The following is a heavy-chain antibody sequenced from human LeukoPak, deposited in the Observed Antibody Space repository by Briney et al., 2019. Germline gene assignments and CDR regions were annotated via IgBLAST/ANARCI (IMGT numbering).Heavy chain of an antibody. J-gene: IGHJ4*02. Sequence: SETLSLTCNVSGVSIRSTSYYWGWIRQTPGKGLEWIGSIYFSGSTYYNPSLKSRVTISVDTSKNQFSLKLSSVTAADTAVYYCARVQNSGYDYRFDYWGQGTLVTVSS. CDR3: ARVQNSGYDYRFDY. D-gene: IGHD5-12*01. CDR1: GVSIRSTSYY. V-gene: IGHV4-39*07. CDR2: IYFSGST.